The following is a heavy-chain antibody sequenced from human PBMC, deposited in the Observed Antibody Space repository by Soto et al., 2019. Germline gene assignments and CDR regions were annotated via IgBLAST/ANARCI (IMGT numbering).Heavy chain of an antibody. CDR1: GGSFSGYY. J-gene: IGHJ4*02. V-gene: IGHV4-34*01. CDR2: INHSGST. Sequence: PSETLSLTCAVYGGSFSGYYWSWIRQPPGKGLEWIGEINHSGSTNYNPSLKSRVTISVDTSKNQFSLKLSSVTAADTAVYYCARSLYSSGLNPFDYWGQGTLVTVSS. CDR3: ARSLYSSGLNPFDY. D-gene: IGHD6-19*01.